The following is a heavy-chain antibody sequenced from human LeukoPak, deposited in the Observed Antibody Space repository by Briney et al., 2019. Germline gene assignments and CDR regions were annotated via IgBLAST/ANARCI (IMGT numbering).Heavy chain of an antibody. CDR1: GFTFSSYT. CDR3: ARLTMVRGVTGGSIGYYFDY. D-gene: IGHD3-10*01. Sequence: GGSLRLSCAASGFTFSSYTMNWVRQAPGKGLEWVSSISSSGSHINYADSVKGRITISRDNAKNSLYLQMNSLRAEDTAVYYCARLTMVRGVTGGSIGYYFDYWGQGTLVTVSS. CDR2: ISSSGSHI. V-gene: IGHV3-21*01. J-gene: IGHJ4*02.